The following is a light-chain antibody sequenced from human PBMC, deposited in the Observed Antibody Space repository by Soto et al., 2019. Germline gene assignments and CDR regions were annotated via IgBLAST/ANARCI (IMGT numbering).Light chain of an antibody. CDR1: QDISDY. CDR2: DAS. CDR3: QQYDHIPLT. Sequence: DFQMTQSPSSLSASVGDRVTIPCQASQDISDYLNWYQQKPGRAPKLMIYDASNLQTGVPSRFSGSGSGTDFSLTISSLQPEDIATYYCQQYDHIPLTFGGGTKVDIK. J-gene: IGKJ4*01. V-gene: IGKV1-33*01.